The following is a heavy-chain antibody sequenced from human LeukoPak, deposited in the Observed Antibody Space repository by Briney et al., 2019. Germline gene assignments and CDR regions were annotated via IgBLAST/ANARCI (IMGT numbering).Heavy chain of an antibody. CDR3: AKDSSSSNPYYGMDV. V-gene: IGHV3-21*01. Sequence: PGGSLRLSCAASGFTFSSYSMNWVRQAPGKGLEWVSSISSSSGYIYYADSVKGRFIISRDNAKNSLYLQMNSLRAGDTALYYCAKDSSSSNPYYGMDVWGQGTTVTVSS. CDR1: GFTFSSYS. CDR2: ISSSSGYI. D-gene: IGHD6-6*01. J-gene: IGHJ6*02.